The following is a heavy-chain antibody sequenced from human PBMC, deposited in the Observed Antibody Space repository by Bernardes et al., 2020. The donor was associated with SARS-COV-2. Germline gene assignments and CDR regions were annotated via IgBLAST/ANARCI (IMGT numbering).Heavy chain of an antibody. D-gene: IGHD1-26*01. J-gene: IGHJ4*02. CDR2: ISSSGDTT. Sequence: GGSLRLSCAVSGLTFSSYAMSWLRQAPEKGLEWVSSISSSGDTTYNADSVKGRFTISRDNSKNMLYLQMNSLRADDTAVYYCAKHSEPGTQYFDYWGQGILVTVSS. CDR3: AKHSEPGTQYFDY. CDR1: GLTFSSYA. V-gene: IGHV3-23*01.